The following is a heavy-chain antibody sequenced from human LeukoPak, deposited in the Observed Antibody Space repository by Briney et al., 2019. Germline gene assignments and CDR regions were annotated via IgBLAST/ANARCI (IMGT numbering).Heavy chain of an antibody. D-gene: IGHD2-2*01. CDR1: GGSISSGDYY. CDR3: ARAWGYCSSTSCRESAWFDP. Sequence: PSETLSLTCTVSGGSISSGDYYWSWQRQPQGKGLEWIGYINYSGSTYYSPSLKSRVTISVDTSENQFSLKLSSVTAADTAVYYCARAWGYCSSTSCRESAWFDPWGQGTLVTVSS. V-gene: IGHV4-30-4*08. J-gene: IGHJ5*02. CDR2: INYSGST.